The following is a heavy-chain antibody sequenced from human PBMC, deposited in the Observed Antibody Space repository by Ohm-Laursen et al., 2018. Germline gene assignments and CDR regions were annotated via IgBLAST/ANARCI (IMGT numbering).Heavy chain of an antibody. V-gene: IGHV3-64*01. CDR3: ARSYYYDTKDFDY. D-gene: IGHD3-22*01. J-gene: IGHJ4*02. CDR1: GFTFSNAW. Sequence: SLRLSCTASGFTFSNAWMSWVRQAPGKGLEYVSAISSNGGSTYYANSVKGRFTISRDNSKNTLYLQMGSLRAEDMAVYYCARSYYYDTKDFDYWGQGTLVTVSS. CDR2: ISSNGGST.